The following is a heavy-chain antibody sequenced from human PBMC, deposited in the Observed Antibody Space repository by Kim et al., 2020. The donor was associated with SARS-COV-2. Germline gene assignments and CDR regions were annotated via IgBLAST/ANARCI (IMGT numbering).Heavy chain of an antibody. D-gene: IGHD3-16*01. CDR1: GFSASDNF. Sequence: GGSLRLSCVASGFSASDNFMSWVRQAPGKGLEWVSVMFSGGYTYYADSVKGRFTISRDSSKNTLYLQMNNLRAEDTAVYYCARDQGEGLGYWGQGTLVTV. CDR3: ARDQGEGLGY. J-gene: IGHJ4*02. CDR2: MFSGGYT. V-gene: IGHV3-66*01.